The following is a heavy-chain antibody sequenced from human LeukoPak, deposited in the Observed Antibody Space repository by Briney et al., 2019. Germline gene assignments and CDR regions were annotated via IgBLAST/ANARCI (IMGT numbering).Heavy chain of an antibody. CDR3: ARALAVAGISDSLSFDY. Sequence: PGGSLRLSCAAYGFTVSSNYMSWVRQAPGKGLEWVSVIYSGGSTYYADSVKGRFIISRDNSKNTLYLQMNSLRAEDTAVYYCARALAVAGISDSLSFDYWGQGTLVTVSS. CDR2: IYSGGST. D-gene: IGHD6-19*01. V-gene: IGHV3-66*01. CDR1: GFTVSSNY. J-gene: IGHJ4*02.